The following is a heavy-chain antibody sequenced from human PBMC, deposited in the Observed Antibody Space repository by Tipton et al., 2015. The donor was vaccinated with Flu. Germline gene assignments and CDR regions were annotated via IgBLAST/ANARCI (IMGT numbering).Heavy chain of an antibody. V-gene: IGHV3-53*01. CDR1: GFTVTSTY. J-gene: IGHJ3*02. CDR2: VYSGGST. CDR3: ARGGYYDSSGYSAGAFDI. D-gene: IGHD3-22*01. Sequence: QLVQSGGGLIQPGGSLRLSCAASGFTVTSTYMIWVRQAPGKGLEWVSRVYSGGSTFYADSVKGRFTISRDNSRNTLYLQINSLRAEDTAVYYCARGGYYDSSGYSAGAFDIWGQGTMVTVSS.